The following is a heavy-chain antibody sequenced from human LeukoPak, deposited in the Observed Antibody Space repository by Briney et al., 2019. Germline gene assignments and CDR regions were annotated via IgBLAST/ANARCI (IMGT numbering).Heavy chain of an antibody. V-gene: IGHV3-23*01. J-gene: IGHJ4*02. D-gene: IGHD2-15*01. CDR3: VKGCGGSCNRYDD. Sequence: PGGSLRLSCVASGFTLSIYAMSWVRQAPGKGLEWVSGIGGSGGSTYYADSVKGRFTISRDNSKSTLFLEMNSLRAEDTAVYYCVKGCGGSCNRYDDWGQGTLVTVSS. CDR2: IGGSGGST. CDR1: GFTLSIYA.